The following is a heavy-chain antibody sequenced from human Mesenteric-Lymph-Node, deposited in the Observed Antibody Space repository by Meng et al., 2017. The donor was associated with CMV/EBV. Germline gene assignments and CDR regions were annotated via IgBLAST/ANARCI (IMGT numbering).Heavy chain of an antibody. Sequence: GESLKISCKGSGYTFTNYWIGWVRQMPGKVLEWMGIIYPGDSDTRYSPSFEGQVTMAADKSISTAYLQWSSLKASDTGIYFCTRGLGGGYYFYDVMDVWGQGTTVTVSS. CDR2: IYPGDSDT. J-gene: IGHJ6*02. D-gene: IGHD5-12*01. CDR3: TRGLGGGYYFYDVMDV. V-gene: IGHV5-51*01. CDR1: GYTFTNYW.